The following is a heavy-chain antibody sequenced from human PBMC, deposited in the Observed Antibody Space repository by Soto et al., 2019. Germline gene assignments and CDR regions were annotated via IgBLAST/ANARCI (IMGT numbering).Heavy chain of an antibody. CDR2: ISYDGSNK. J-gene: IGHJ4*02. D-gene: IGHD4-17*01. V-gene: IGHV3-30-3*01. CDR3: ARDPYGATGY. Sequence: PGGSLRLSCAASGFTFNSYAMSWVRQAPGKGLEWVACISYDGSNKYYADSVEGRFTISRDNSKNTLYLQMNSLRAEDTAVYYCARDPYGATGYWGQGTLVTVSS. CDR1: GFTFNSYA.